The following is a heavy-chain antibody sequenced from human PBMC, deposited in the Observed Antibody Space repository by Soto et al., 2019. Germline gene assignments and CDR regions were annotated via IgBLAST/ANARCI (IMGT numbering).Heavy chain of an antibody. V-gene: IGHV3-23*01. D-gene: IGHD1-26*01. CDR1: GFTFSSYA. J-gene: IGHJ4*02. CDR3: ARRGSGSYSYY. Sequence: EVQLLESGGGLVQPGGSLRLSCAASGFTFSSYAMRWVRQAPVKGLEWVSAISGSGGSTYYADSVKGRFTISRDNSKNTLYLQMNSLLAADTAVYYCARRGSGSYSYYWGQGTLVTVSS. CDR2: ISGSGGST.